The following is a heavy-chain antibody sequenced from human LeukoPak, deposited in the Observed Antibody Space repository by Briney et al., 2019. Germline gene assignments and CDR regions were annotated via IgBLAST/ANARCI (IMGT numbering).Heavy chain of an antibody. D-gene: IGHD3-3*01. CDR2: IYYSGGT. V-gene: IGHV4-59*08. Sequence: PSETLSLTCTVSGGSISSYYWSWIRQPPGKGLEWIGNIYYSGGTNYNPSLKSRVTISVDTSKNQFSLKLSSVTAADTAVYYCASYSRIMIFGVVYYGMDVWGQGTTVTVSS. CDR1: GGSISSYY. J-gene: IGHJ6*02. CDR3: ASYSRIMIFGVVYYGMDV.